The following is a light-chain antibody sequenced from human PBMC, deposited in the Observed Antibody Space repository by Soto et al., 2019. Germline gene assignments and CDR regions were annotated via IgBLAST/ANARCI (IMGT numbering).Light chain of an antibody. V-gene: IGLV1-47*01. CDR1: SSDIGSNA. Sequence: QSMLTQPPSTSRTPGQRVTISCSGSSSDIGSNAVYWYQQLPGTAPKLLIYRNKQRPSGVPDRFSGTKSGTSASLAISELRSEDEADYYCAAWNDGLSGFVFGPGTKFTV. J-gene: IGLJ1*01. CDR3: AAWNDGLSGFV. CDR2: RNK.